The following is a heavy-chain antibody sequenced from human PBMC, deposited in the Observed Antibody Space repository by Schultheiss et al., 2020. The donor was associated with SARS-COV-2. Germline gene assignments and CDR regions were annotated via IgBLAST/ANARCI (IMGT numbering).Heavy chain of an antibody. CDR1: GFTFNNYV. CDR3: AREVSSPFDY. J-gene: IGHJ4*02. Sequence: GESLKISCAASGFTFNNYVMNWVRQAPGKGLEWVSYISSSSSTIYYADSVKGRFTISRDNAKNSLYLQMNSLRDEDTAVYYCAREVSSPFDYWGQGTQVTVSS. D-gene: IGHD6-19*01. V-gene: IGHV3-48*02. CDR2: ISSSSSTI.